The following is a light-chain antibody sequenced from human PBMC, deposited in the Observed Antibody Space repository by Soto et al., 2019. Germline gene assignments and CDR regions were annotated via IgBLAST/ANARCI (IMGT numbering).Light chain of an antibody. CDR3: QQYDTFPWT. J-gene: IGKJ1*01. V-gene: IGKV1-33*01. CDR1: QNITTY. Sequence: DIQMTQSPSSLSASVGDRATITCQASQNITTYLNWYQHKPGKAPKLLIYDISNLQTGVPSRFSGTGSGTDFTFTISSLQPEDFATDFCQQYDTFPWTFGQGTTVDIK. CDR2: DIS.